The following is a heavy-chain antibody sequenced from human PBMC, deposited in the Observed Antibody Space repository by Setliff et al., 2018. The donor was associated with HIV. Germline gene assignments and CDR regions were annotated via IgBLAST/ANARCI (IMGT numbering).Heavy chain of an antibody. D-gene: IGHD3-9*01. CDR1: ADSISSGNYY. CDR2: IYSTGST. V-gene: IGHV4-61*02. Sequence: SETLSLTCTFSADSISSGNYYWSWLRQPAGKGLEWIGRIYSTGSTNYNPSLKSRVTISSDTSKNLFSLKLTTVTAADAAVYYCTRDTGYILSGYRPHWYFDLWGRGTLVTVSS. CDR3: TRDTGYILSGYRPHWYFDL. J-gene: IGHJ2*01.